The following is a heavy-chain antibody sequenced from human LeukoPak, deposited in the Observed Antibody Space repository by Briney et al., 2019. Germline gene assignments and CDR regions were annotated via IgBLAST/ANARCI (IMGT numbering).Heavy chain of an antibody. CDR2: ISYDGSNK. Sequence: GGSLRLSCAASGFPFSSYGMHWVRQAPGKGLEWVAVISYDGSNKYYADSVKGRFTISRDNSKNTLYLQMNSLRAEDTAVYYCAKDYCGGDCYSFDYWGQGTLVTVSS. V-gene: IGHV3-30*18. J-gene: IGHJ4*02. CDR3: AKDYCGGDCYSFDY. CDR1: GFPFSSYG. D-gene: IGHD2-21*02.